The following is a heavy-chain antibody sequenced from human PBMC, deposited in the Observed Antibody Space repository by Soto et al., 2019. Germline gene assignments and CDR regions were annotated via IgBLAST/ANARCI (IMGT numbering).Heavy chain of an antibody. V-gene: IGHV1-18*01. CDR3: AREGQAPYYYYGMDV. CDR1: GYTFTNYG. J-gene: IGHJ6*02. CDR2: ISGYNGNT. Sequence: QVQVVQSGDEVKKPGASVKVSCKASGYTFTNYGFSWVRQAPGQGLEWMGWISGYNGNTKYAEKFQGRVTMTTDTVTSTAHMELRSLRSDDTAVYYCAREGQAPYYYYGMDVWGQGTAVTVSS.